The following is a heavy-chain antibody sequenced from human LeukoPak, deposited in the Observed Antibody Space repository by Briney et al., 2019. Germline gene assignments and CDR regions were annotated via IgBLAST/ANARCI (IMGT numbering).Heavy chain of an antibody. Sequence: PSETLSLTCTVSGGSISSSSYYWGWIRQPPGKGLEWIGYIYYSGSTNYNPSLKSRVTMSVDTSKNQFSLNLSSVTAADTAFYYCARDRLAYYDRSGLDCWGQGTLVTVSS. CDR2: IYYSGST. V-gene: IGHV4-61*01. CDR3: ARDRLAYYDRSGLDC. J-gene: IGHJ4*02. CDR1: GGSISSSSYY. D-gene: IGHD3-22*01.